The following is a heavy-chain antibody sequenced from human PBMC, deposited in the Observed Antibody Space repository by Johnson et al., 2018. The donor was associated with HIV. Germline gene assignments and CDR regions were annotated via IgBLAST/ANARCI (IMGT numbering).Heavy chain of an antibody. V-gene: IGHV3-66*01. CDR2: IYSGGST. CDR3: ARDLSGSSTVLSDAFDI. Sequence: VQLVESGGGLVQPGGSLRLSCAASGFTVSSNYMSWVRQAPGKGLEWVSVIYSGGSTYYADSAKGRFTISRDNSKNTLYLHMNSLRAEDTALYYCARDLSGSSTVLSDAFDIWGQGTMVTVSS. CDR1: GFTVSSNY. J-gene: IGHJ3*02. D-gene: IGHD1-26*01.